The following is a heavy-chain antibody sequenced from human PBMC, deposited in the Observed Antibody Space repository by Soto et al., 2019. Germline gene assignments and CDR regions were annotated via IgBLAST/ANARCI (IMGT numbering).Heavy chain of an antibody. Sequence: GGSLRLSCAASGFTFSSYGMHWVRQAPGKGLEWVAVIWYDGNNKYYADSVKGRFTISRDNSKNTLYLQMNSLRAEDTAVYYCARQVVPAAPYYYYGMDVWGQGTKVTVSS. V-gene: IGHV3-33*01. CDR3: ARQVVPAAPYYYYGMDV. CDR2: IWYDGNNK. J-gene: IGHJ6*02. D-gene: IGHD2-2*01. CDR1: GFTFSSYG.